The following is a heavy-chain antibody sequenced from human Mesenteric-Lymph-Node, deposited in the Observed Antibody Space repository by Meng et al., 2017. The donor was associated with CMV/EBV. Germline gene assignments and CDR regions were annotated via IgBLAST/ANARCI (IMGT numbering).Heavy chain of an antibody. CDR1: GYTFIGYY. CDR3: ARDQRMDILY. CDR2: INPNSGGA. J-gene: IGHJ4*02. V-gene: IGHV1-2*02. Sequence: ASVKVSCKASGYTFIGYYMHWVRQAPGQGLEWMGWINPNSGGANYAQKFQGRVTMTRDTSISTGYMELSRLRSDDTAVYYCARDQRMDILYWGQGTLVTVSS. D-gene: IGHD6-25*01.